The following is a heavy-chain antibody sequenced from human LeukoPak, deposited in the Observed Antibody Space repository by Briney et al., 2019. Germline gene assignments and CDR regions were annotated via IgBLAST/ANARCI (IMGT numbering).Heavy chain of an antibody. CDR2: ISTSGGST. Sequence: GGSLGLSCAASGFTFSSYGMSWVRQAPGKGLEWVSVISTSGGSTYHADSVKGRFIISRDNSKNTLYLQMNSLRAEDTAAYYCAKGRACTNGVCHFDYWGRGTLVTVSS. V-gene: IGHV3-23*01. CDR1: GFTFSSYG. CDR3: AKGRACTNGVCHFDY. D-gene: IGHD2-8*01. J-gene: IGHJ4*02.